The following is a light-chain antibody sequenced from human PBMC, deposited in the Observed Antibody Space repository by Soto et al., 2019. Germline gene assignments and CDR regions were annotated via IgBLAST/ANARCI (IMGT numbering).Light chain of an antibody. J-gene: IGKJ1*01. CDR3: QVYGSSPWT. Sequence: EIVLTQSPGTLSLSPGERATLSCRTSQSVSSSYLAWYQQTPGQAPRLLIFGASNRATGIPDRFSRSGSGTDFTLTITRLEPEDFAVYYCQVYGSSPWTFGQGTKVEVK. CDR2: GAS. V-gene: IGKV3-20*01. CDR1: QSVSSSY.